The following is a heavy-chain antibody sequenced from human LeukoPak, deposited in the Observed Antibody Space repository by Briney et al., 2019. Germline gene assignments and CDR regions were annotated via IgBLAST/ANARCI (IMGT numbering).Heavy chain of an antibody. CDR1: GGSFSGYY. J-gene: IGHJ4*02. V-gene: IGHV4-34*01. Sequence: SETLSLTCAVYGGSFSGYYWSWIRQPPGKGLEWIGEINHSGSTNYNPSLKSRVTISVDTSKNQFSLKLSSATAADTAVYYCARGSTDYGDPNFDYWGQGTLVTVSS. CDR2: INHSGST. D-gene: IGHD4-17*01. CDR3: ARGSTDYGDPNFDY.